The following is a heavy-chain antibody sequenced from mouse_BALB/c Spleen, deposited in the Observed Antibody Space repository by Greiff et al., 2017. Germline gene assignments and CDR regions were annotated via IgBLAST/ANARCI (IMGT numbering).Heavy chain of an antibody. CDR3: VRDRRYDDAMDY. D-gene: IGHD2-14*01. J-gene: IGHJ4*01. V-gene: IGHV10S3*01. Sequence: EVQLVETGGGLVQPKGSLKLSCAASGFTFNTNAMNWVRQAPGKGLEWVARIRSKSNNYATYYADSVKDRFTISRDDSQSMLYLQMNNLKTEDTAMYYCVRDRRYDDAMDYWGQGTSVTVSS. CDR1: GFTFNTNA. CDR2: IRSKSNNYAT.